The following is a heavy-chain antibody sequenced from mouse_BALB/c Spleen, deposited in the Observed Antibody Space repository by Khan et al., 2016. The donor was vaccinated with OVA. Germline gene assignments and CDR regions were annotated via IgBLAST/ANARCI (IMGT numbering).Heavy chain of an antibody. Sequence: QIQLVQSGAELAKPGASVKMSCKASGYTFNNYWILWIKQRPGQGLEWIGYINPSTGYTEYNQNFKDKATLTASKSSSTAYMQLSSLTSEDSTGYYCARRGLRWDFDYWGQGTTLTVSS. V-gene: IGHV1-7*01. CDR2: INPSTGYT. J-gene: IGHJ2*01. CDR1: GYTFNNYW. CDR3: ARRGLRWDFDY. D-gene: IGHD1-1*01.